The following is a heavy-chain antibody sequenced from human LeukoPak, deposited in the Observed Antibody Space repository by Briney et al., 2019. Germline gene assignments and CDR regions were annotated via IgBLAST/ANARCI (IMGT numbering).Heavy chain of an antibody. CDR2: IIPILGVA. V-gene: IGHV1-69*04. J-gene: IGHJ4*02. CDR3: ARGKGLERDY. CDR1: GGTFSSYA. Sequence: GASVKVSCKASGGTFSSYAISWVRQAPGQGLEWMGRIIPILGVANYAQKLQGRVTMTTDTSTSTAYMELRSLRSDDTAVYYCARGKGLERDYWGQGTLVTVSS. D-gene: IGHD1-1*01.